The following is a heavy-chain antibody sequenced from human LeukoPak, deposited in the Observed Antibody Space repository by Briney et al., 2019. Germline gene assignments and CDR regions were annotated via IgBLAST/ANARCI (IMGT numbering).Heavy chain of an antibody. D-gene: IGHD6-13*01. CDR2: INHSGST. CDR3: ARGKRGYSSRWYDY. Sequence: ETLSLTCAFYCGSFSCYYCRWRRQPPGKGLELMGEINHSGSTNYNPSLKSPVTISGDTSKNQFSLELSSVTAADTAVYYCARGKRGYSSRWYDYWGQGTLVTVSS. J-gene: IGHJ4*02. V-gene: IGHV4-34*01. CDR1: CGSFSCYY.